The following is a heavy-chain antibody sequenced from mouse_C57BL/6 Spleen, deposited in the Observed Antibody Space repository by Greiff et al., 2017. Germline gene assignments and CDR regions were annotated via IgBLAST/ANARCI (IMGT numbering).Heavy chain of an antibody. CDR1: GYTFTTYP. J-gene: IGHJ3*01. V-gene: IGHV1-47*01. CDR3: ARVYGSSLAWFAY. D-gene: IGHD1-1*01. Sequence: VKLQQSGAELVKPGASVKMSCKASGYTFTTYPIEWMKQNHGKSLEWIGNFHPYNDDTKYNEKFKGKATLTVEKSSSTVYLELRRLTSDDSAVYYCARVYGSSLAWFAYWGQGTLVTVSA. CDR2: FHPYNDDT.